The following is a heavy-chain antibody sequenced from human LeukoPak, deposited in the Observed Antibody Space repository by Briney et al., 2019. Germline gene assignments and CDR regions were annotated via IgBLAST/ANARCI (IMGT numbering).Heavy chain of an antibody. Sequence: PGGSLRLSCAASGFTFSSYWMHWVRQAPGKGLVWVSRISSDGSSTSYADSVKGRFTISRDNAKNTLYLQMNSLRAEDTAVYYCARESRAYSGYYGWGQGTLVTVSS. CDR1: GFTFSSYW. CDR3: ARESRAYSGYYG. V-gene: IGHV3-74*01. CDR2: ISSDGSST. J-gene: IGHJ4*02. D-gene: IGHD3-22*01.